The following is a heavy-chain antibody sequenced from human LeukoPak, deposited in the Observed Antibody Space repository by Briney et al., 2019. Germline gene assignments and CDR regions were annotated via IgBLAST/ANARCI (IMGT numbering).Heavy chain of an antibody. Sequence: PSETLSLTCTVSGGSISSYYWSWIRQPAGKGLEWIGRIYASGGTNYNPSLKSRVTMSVDTSKNQFSLKLTSVTAADTAVYYCAREYSSSSGKNTFDIWGQGTMVTVSS. CDR1: GGSISSYY. CDR2: IYASGGT. CDR3: AREYSSSSGKNTFDI. D-gene: IGHD6-6*01. V-gene: IGHV4-4*07. J-gene: IGHJ3*02.